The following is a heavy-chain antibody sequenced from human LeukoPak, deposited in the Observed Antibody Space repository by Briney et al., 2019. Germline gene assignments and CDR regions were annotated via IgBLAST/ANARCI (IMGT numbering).Heavy chain of an antibody. J-gene: IGHJ5*02. Sequence: SETLSLTCAVYGGSFSGYYWSWIRQPPGKGLEWIGSIYYSGSTYYNPSLKSRVTISVDTSKNQFSLKLSSVTAADTAVYYCARDRSGGTYWFDPWGQGTLVTVSS. CDR3: ARDRSGGTYWFDP. V-gene: IGHV4-34*01. CDR2: IYYSGST. D-gene: IGHD3-22*01. CDR1: GGSFSGYY.